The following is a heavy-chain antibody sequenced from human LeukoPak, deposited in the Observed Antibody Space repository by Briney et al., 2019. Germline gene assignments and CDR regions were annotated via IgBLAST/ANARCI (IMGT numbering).Heavy chain of an antibody. CDR3: AREITMVRGVIYDAFDV. V-gene: IGHV6-1*01. J-gene: IGHJ3*01. Sequence: SQTLSLTCAISGGSVSSNSAAWSWIRQSPSRGLEWLGRTFYMSKRYNDYAVSVKSRLTINADTSKNQFSLQLNSVTPEDSAVYYCAREITMVRGVIYDAFDVWGQGTMVTVSS. CDR2: TFYMSKRYN. CDR1: GGSVSSNSAA. D-gene: IGHD3-10*01.